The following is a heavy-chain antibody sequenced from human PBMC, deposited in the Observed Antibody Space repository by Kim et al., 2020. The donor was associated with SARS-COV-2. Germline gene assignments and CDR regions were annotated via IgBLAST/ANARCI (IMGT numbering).Heavy chain of an antibody. V-gene: IGHV4-39*01. Sequence: SETLSLTCTVSGGSISSSSYYWGWIRQPPGKGLEWIGSIYYSGSTYYNPSLKSRVTISVDTSKNQFSLKLSSVTAADTAVYYCARHLFVSRIAAQYYFDYWGQGTLVTVSS. CDR3: ARHLFVSRIAAQYYFDY. CDR1: GGSISSSSYY. CDR2: IYYSGST. J-gene: IGHJ4*02. D-gene: IGHD6-13*01.